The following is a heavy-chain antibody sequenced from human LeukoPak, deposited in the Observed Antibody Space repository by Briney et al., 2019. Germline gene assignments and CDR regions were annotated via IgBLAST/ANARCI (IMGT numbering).Heavy chain of an antibody. V-gene: IGHV3-33*08. CDR3: ARVLGSSWYGSYYYGMDV. D-gene: IGHD6-13*01. Sequence: PGGSLRLSCAASGFTFSSYAMSWVRQVPGKGLEWVAVIWYDGSNKYYADSVKGRFTISRDNSKNTLYLQMNSLRAEDTAVYYCARVLGSSWYGSYYYGMDVWGQGTTVTVSS. J-gene: IGHJ6*02. CDR1: GFTFSSYA. CDR2: IWYDGSNK.